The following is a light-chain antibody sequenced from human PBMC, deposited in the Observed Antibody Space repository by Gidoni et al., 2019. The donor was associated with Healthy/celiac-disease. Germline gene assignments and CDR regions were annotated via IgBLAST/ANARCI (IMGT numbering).Light chain of an antibody. Sequence: DIVMTQSPYSLSVSLCERATINCKSSQSVLYSSNNKNYLAWYQQKPGQPPKLLIYWASNRESGVPDRFSGSGSGTDFTLTISSLQAEDVAVYYCQQDYRTLMYTFGQGTKLEIK. CDR3: QQDYRTLMYT. CDR1: QSVLYSSNNKNY. J-gene: IGKJ2*01. CDR2: WAS. V-gene: IGKV4-1*01.